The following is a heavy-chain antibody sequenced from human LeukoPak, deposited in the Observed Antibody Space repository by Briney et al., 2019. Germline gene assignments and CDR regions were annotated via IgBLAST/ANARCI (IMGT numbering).Heavy chain of an antibody. V-gene: IGHV4-59*01. CDR3: ARERRGYSYGIFDY. D-gene: IGHD5-18*01. CDR1: GGSISSYY. CDR2: IYYSGST. J-gene: IGHJ4*02. Sequence: SETLSLTCTVSGGSISSYYWSWIRQPPGKGLEWIGYIYYSGSTNYNPSLKGRVTISVDTSKNQFSLKLSSVTAAGTAVYYCARERRGYSYGIFDYWGQGTLVTVSS.